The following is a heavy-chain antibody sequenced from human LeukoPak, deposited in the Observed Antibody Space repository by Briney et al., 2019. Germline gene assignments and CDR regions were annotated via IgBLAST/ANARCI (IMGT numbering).Heavy chain of an antibody. V-gene: IGHV3-30*03. Sequence: GGSLRLSCAASGFTFSSYWMHWVRQAPGKGLEWVAVISYDGSNKYYADSVKGRFTISRDNSKNTLYLQMNSLRAEDTAVYYCARDRYLAAAGYFDYWGQGTLVTVSS. CDR3: ARDRYLAAAGYFDY. J-gene: IGHJ4*02. D-gene: IGHD6-13*01. CDR1: GFTFSSYW. CDR2: ISYDGSNK.